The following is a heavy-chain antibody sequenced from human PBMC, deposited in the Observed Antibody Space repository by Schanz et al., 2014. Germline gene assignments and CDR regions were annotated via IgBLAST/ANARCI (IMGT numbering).Heavy chain of an antibody. CDR3: AKVAPAATYLDS. CDR1: GFPFGDYA. J-gene: IGHJ4*02. D-gene: IGHD2-2*01. V-gene: IGHV3-23*04. CDR2: MSGSGSTA. Sequence: EVRLVESGGGLVQPGRSLRLSCTGSGFPFGDYAVSWFRRAPGKGLEWVSGMSGSGSTADYADSVKGRFTISRDNAKNSLFLQMNSLSAEDTAVYYCAKVAPAATYLDSWGLGTLVTVSS.